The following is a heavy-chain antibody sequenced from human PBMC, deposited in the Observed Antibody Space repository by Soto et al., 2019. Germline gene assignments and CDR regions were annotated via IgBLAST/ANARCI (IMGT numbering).Heavy chain of an antibody. V-gene: IGHV4-59*01. J-gene: IGHJ5*02. CDR1: GGSISSYY. Sequence: SETLSLTCTVSGGSISSYYWSWIRQPPGKGLEWIGYIYYSGSTNYNPSLKSRVTISVDTSKNQFSLKLSSVTAADTAVYSCATLPPRIVVVKTDLPTWGKGILVTVSS. CDR3: ATLPPRIVVVKTDLPT. CDR2: IYYSGST. D-gene: IGHD2-15*01.